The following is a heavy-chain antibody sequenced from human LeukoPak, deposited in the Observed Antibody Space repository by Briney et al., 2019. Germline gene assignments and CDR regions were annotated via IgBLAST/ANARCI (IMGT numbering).Heavy chain of an antibody. CDR1: GFTFDDYA. Sequence: GGSLRLSCAASGFTFDDYAMHWVRQAPGKGLECVSLISWDGGTTYYADSVKGRFTISRDNNKNSLYLQMNSLRVEDTALYYCAKDKDSSGWSGVDYWGQGTLVTVSS. J-gene: IGHJ4*02. CDR2: ISWDGGTT. V-gene: IGHV3-43D*03. D-gene: IGHD6-19*01. CDR3: AKDKDSSGWSGVDY.